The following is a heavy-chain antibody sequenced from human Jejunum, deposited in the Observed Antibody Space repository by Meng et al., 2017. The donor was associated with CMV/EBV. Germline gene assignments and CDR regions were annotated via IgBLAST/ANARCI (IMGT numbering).Heavy chain of an antibody. CDR2: IYSGGET. D-gene: IGHD2-2*01. V-gene: IGHV3-66*01. CDR1: GFTVSSNS. Sequence: SCAVSGFTVSSNSMTWVRQAPGKGLEWLSLIYSGGETHYADSVKGRFTISRDNAKSSLYLQMNSLRAEDTALYYCARAGWAAIGYWGQGTVVTVSS. J-gene: IGHJ4*02. CDR3: ARAGWAAIGY.